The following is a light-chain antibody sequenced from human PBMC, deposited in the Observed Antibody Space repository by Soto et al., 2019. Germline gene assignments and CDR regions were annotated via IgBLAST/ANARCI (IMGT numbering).Light chain of an antibody. J-gene: IGLJ1*01. CDR3: AAWDDSLNGLYV. CDR1: SSNIGSNT. Sequence: QSVLTQPPSASGTPGQRVTISCSGSSSNIGSNTVNWYQQLPGTAPKLLIYSNKQRPSGVPDRLSGSKSGTSASLAISGLQSEDEADYYCAAWDDSLNGLYVFGTGTKLTVL. V-gene: IGLV1-44*01. CDR2: SNK.